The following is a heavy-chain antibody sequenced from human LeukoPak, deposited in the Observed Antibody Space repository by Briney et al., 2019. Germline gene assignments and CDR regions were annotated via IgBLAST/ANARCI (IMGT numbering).Heavy chain of an antibody. CDR1: GFTFSSYG. D-gene: IGHD3-22*01. Sequence: GGSLRLSCAASGFTFSSYGMHWVRQAPGKGLEWVAVIWFDGSNKYYADSVKGRFTISRDDSKNTLYLQMNSLRAEDTALYYCARDGDYYDSSGYYNDWGQGTLVTVSS. CDR2: IWFDGSNK. V-gene: IGHV3-33*01. CDR3: ARDGDYYDSSGYYND. J-gene: IGHJ4*02.